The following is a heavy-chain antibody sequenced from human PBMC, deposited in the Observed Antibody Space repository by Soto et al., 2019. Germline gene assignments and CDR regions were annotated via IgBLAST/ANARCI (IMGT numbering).Heavy chain of an antibody. V-gene: IGHV3-53*04. Sequence: GGSLRLSCVAFAFTVSSNYMTWVRLAPGKGLEWVSLVYSGGATHYAASVKGRFTISTHSSQNTLFLQMNSLRTEDTATYYCVRGRYGSEIHWGQGTKVTVSS. CDR3: VRGRYGSEIH. CDR2: VYSGGAT. D-gene: IGHD3-10*01. J-gene: IGHJ4*02. CDR1: AFTVSSNY.